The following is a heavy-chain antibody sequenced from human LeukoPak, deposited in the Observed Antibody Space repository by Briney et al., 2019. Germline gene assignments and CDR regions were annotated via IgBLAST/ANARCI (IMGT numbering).Heavy chain of an antibody. V-gene: IGHV3-7*01. CDR3: ASRDQAAAGTDY. Sequence: PGGSLRLSCAASGFSFSSYWMFWVRQAPGKGLEWLANINPDGRSKQYVDSVKGRFAISSDNSKNTLYLQMNSLRAEDTAVYYCASRDQAAAGTDYWGQGTLVTVSS. J-gene: IGHJ4*02. D-gene: IGHD6-13*01. CDR1: GFSFSSYW. CDR2: INPDGRSK.